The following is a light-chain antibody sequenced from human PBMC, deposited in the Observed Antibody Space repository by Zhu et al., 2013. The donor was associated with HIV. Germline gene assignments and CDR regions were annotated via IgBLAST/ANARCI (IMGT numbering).Light chain of an antibody. CDR2: KVS. V-gene: IGKV2-30*02. Sequence: DVVMTQSPLSLAVTLGQPASISCRSSQSLLQSDGDTFLNWFQQRPGQSPRRLIYKVSNRDSGVPDRFSGSGSGTDFTLQISRVETEDVGVYYCMQGTHWPITFGQGTRLEIK. J-gene: IGKJ5*01. CDR3: MQGTHWPIT. CDR1: QSLLQSDGDTF.